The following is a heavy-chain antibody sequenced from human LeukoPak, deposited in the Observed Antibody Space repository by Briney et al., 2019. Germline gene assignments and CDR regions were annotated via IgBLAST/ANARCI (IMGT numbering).Heavy chain of an antibody. CDR1: GYTFTSYG. J-gene: IGHJ5*02. CDR3: AVKDDSSGYYLS. D-gene: IGHD3-22*01. V-gene: IGHV1-18*01. CDR2: ISAYNGNT. Sequence: ASVKVSCKASGYTFTSYGITWVRQAPGQGLEWMGWISAYNGNTNYAQKLQGRVTMTTDTSTSTAYMELRSLGSDDTAVYYCAVKDDSSGYYLSWGQGTLVTVSS.